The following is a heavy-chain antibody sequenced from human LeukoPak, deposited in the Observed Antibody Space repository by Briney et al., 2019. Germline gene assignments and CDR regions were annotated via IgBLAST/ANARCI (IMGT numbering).Heavy chain of an antibody. J-gene: IGHJ6*03. CDR1: GGSISSYY. CDR2: INHSGST. V-gene: IGHV4-34*01. D-gene: IGHD3-3*01. Sequence: SETLSLTCTVSGGSISSYYWSWIRQPPGKGLEWIGEINHSGSTNYNPSLKSRVTISVDTSKNQFSLKLSSVTAADTAVYYCARGGNYDFWSGYNYYMDVWGKGTTVTVSS. CDR3: ARGGNYDFWSGYNYYMDV.